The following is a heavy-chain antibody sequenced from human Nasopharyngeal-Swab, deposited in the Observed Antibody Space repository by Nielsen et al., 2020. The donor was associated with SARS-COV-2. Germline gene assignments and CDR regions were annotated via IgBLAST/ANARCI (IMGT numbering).Heavy chain of an antibody. CDR3: AKRDDYYESSGLGD. V-gene: IGHV3-23*01. J-gene: IGHJ4*02. CDR2: ISGSCGST. Sequence: GESLKISCAASGFTFSTYAMYWVRQPPAQGLEWVSIISGSCGSTYYADSVKGRFTISRDNSKNTLYLQMNSLRAEDTAVYYCAKRDDYYESSGLGDWGQGTLVTVSS. D-gene: IGHD3-22*01. CDR1: GFTFSTYA.